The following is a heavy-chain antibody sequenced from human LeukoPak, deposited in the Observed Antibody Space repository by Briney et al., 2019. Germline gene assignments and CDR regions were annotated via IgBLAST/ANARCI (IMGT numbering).Heavy chain of an antibody. CDR2: ISAYNGNT. CDR3: ARDKATSSGWSYYYYYYGMDV. J-gene: IGHJ6*02. CDR1: GYTFTSYG. V-gene: IGHV1-18*01. Sequence: AASVKVSCKASGYTFTSYGISWVRQAPGQGLEWMGWISAYNGNTNYAQKLQGRVTMTTDTSTSTAYMELRSLRSDDTAVYYCARDKATSSGWSYYYYYYGMDVWGQGTTVTVSS. D-gene: IGHD6-19*01.